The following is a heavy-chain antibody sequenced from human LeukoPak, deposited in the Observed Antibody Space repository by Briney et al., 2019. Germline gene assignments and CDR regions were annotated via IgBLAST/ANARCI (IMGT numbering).Heavy chain of an antibody. CDR2: INPSGGST. CDR3: ARAGGGYLDYYYYMDV. J-gene: IGHJ6*03. CDR1: GYTFTSYY. Sequence: RASVKVSCKASGYTFTSYYMHWVRQAPGQGLEWMGIINPSGGSTSYAQKFQGRVTMTRDMSTSTVYMELSSLRSEDTAVYYCARAGGGYLDYYYYMDVWGKGTTVTVPS. D-gene: IGHD3-16*01. V-gene: IGHV1-46*01.